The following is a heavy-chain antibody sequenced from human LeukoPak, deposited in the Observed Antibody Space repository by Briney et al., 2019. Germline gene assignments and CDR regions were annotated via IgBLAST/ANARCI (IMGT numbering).Heavy chain of an antibody. D-gene: IGHD4-11*01. V-gene: IGHV3-21*01. CDR3: ARDPYSNYFIDY. J-gene: IGHJ4*02. Sequence: PGGSLRLYXAASGFPFSSYSMNWVRQAPGKGLEWLSSISSSSSYIYYADSVKGRFTISRDNAKNSLYLQMNSLRAEDTAVYYCARDPYSNYFIDYWGQGTLVTVSS. CDR2: ISSSSSYI. CDR1: GFPFSSYS.